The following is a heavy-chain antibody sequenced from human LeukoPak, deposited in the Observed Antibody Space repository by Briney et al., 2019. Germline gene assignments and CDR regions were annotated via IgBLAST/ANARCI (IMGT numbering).Heavy chain of an antibody. D-gene: IGHD2-15*01. V-gene: IGHV3-23*01. CDR3: AKDLGYCSGASCHVFDY. Sequence: PGGSLRLSCAASGFTFSSYAVSWVRQAPGKGLEWVSAIVGSGGSTYYADSVKGQFTNSRDISKNMLYLQMNSLRADDTTVYYCAKDLGYCSGASCHVFDYWGQGTLVTVSS. CDR1: GFTFSSYA. CDR2: IVGSGGST. J-gene: IGHJ4*02.